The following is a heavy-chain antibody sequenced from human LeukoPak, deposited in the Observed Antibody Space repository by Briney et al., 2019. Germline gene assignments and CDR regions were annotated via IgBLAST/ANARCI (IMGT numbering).Heavy chain of an antibody. CDR2: INAGVGNT. J-gene: IGHJ4*02. Sequence: ASVKVSCKASGYTFSSYAIHWVRQAPGQGLEWMGWINAGVGNTKYSEKFQDRVTVTRDTPATTAYMELSSLRAEDTAVCYCARAGRPMIGGVTPLEHFDSWGQGTLVTVSS. V-gene: IGHV1-3*01. CDR3: ARAGRPMIGGVTPLEHFDS. CDR1: GYTFSSYA. D-gene: IGHD3-10*01.